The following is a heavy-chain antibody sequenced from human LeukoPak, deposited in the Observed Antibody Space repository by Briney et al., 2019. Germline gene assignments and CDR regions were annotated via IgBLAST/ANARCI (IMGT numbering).Heavy chain of an antibody. CDR1: RFTFSSHA. V-gene: IGHV3-23*01. CDR2: ISGSGGIT. Sequence: GGSLRLSCAASRFTFSSHAMNWVRQAPGKGLQWVSSISGSGGITYYADSVKGRFTISRDNSKNTLYLQMNSLRTEDTAMYYCARGLGYCTSTTCLLPFDYWGQGTLVTVSS. CDR3: ARGLGYCTSTTCLLPFDY. D-gene: IGHD2-2*01. J-gene: IGHJ4*02.